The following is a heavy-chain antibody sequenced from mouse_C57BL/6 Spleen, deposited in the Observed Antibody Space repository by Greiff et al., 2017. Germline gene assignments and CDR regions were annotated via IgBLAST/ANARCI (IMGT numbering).Heavy chain of an antibody. D-gene: IGHD2-2*01. Sequence: VKLQQPGAELVKPGASVKLSCKASGYTFTSYWMHWVKQRPGQGLEWIGMIHPNSGSTNYNEKFKSKATLTVDKSSSTAYMQLSSLTSEDSAVYYCHYGYDEGDAMDYWGQGTSVTVSS. CDR2: IHPNSGST. CDR3: HYGYDEGDAMDY. J-gene: IGHJ4*01. V-gene: IGHV1-64*01. CDR1: GYTFTSYW.